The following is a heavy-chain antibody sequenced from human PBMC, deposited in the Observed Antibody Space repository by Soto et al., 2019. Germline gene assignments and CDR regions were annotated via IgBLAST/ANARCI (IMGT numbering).Heavy chain of an antibody. CDR3: ATPSNPHYYYYGMDV. CDR2: IIPLFGTA. V-gene: IGHV1-69*13. Sequence: SVKVSCKASGGTFSSYAISWVRQAPGQGLEWMGGIIPLFGTANYAQKFQGRVTITADESTSTAYMELSSLRSEDTAVYYCATPSNPHYYYYGMDVWGQGTTVTVSS. J-gene: IGHJ6*02. CDR1: GGTFSSYA.